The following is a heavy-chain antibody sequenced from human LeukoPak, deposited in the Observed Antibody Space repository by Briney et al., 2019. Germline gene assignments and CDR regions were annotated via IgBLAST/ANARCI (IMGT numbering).Heavy chain of an antibody. D-gene: IGHD3-10*01. Sequence: ASVKVSCKASGYTFTGYFIHWVRQAPGQGLEWMGWINPNSGGTNYAQNFQGGVTMTGDTSINTAYMELSRLTSDDTAVYFCSRDRGYYDSGNYPTDYWGQGTLVTVSS. CDR3: SRDRGYYDSGNYPTDY. J-gene: IGHJ4*02. CDR1: GYTFTGYF. V-gene: IGHV1-2*02. CDR2: INPNSGGT.